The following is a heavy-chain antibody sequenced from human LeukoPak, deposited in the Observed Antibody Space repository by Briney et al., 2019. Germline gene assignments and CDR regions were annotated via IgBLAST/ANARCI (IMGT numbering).Heavy chain of an antibody. CDR1: GYTFTGYY. CDR3: AREGDPVAFDI. J-gene: IGHJ3*02. CDR2: INPNSGGT. D-gene: IGHD3-10*01. V-gene: IGHV1-2*02. Sequence: ASVKVSCKASGYTFTGYYMHWVRQAPGQGLEWMGWINPNSGGTSYAQKFQGRVTMTRDTSISTAYMELSRLRSDDTAVYYCAREGDPVAFDIWGQGTMVTVSS.